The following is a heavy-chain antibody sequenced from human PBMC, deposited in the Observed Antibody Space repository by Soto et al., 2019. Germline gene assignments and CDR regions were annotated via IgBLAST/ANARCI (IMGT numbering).Heavy chain of an antibody. CDR2: IYYSGST. V-gene: IGHV4-39*01. Sequence: QLQLQESGPGLVKPSETLSLTCTVSGGSISTSSYYWGWIRQPPGKGLEWIGSIYYSGSTYYNPSLKSRVTISVDTSKNQFSLKLSSITAADTAVYYCARDYDSSGDYWGQGTLVTVSS. J-gene: IGHJ4*02. CDR3: ARDYDSSGDY. CDR1: GGSISTSSYY. D-gene: IGHD3-22*01.